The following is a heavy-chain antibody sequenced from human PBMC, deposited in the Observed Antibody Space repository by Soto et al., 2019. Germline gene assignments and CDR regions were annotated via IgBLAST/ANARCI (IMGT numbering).Heavy chain of an antibody. CDR2: ISGTGGTT. CDR3: AKFFVETGGSSGWPWSFHF. V-gene: IGHV3-23*01. J-gene: IGHJ4*02. CDR1: GFTFSSYA. Sequence: DVQLLESGGGLVQPAGSLRLSCAASGFTFSSYAMSWVRQAPGKGLEWVSAISGTGGTTYYADSGKGRFTISRDNSRNTLHLQMKSLRAEDTAIYYCAKFFVETGGSSGWPWSFHFWVQGTLVTVSS. D-gene: IGHD6-25*01.